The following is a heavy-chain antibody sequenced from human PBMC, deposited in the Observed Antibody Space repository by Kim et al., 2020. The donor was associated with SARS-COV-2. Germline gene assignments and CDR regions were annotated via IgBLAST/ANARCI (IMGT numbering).Heavy chain of an antibody. CDR2: A. J-gene: IGHJ5*02. V-gene: IGHV1-69*01. Sequence: ANYAQKFQGRVTITADESTSTAYMELSSLRSEDTAVYYCARTSRRFWFDPWGQGTLVTVSS. CDR3: ARTSRRFWFDP.